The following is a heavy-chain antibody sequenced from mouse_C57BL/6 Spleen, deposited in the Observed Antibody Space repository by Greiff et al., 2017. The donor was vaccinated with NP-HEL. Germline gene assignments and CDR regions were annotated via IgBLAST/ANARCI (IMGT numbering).Heavy chain of an antibody. J-gene: IGHJ1*03. CDR2: IYPGSGST. Sequence: VKLQQPGAELVKPGASVKMSCKASGYTFTSYWITWVKQRPGQGLEWIGDIYPGSGSTNYNEKFKSKATLTVDTSSSTAYMQLSSLTSEDSAVYYCARGEYWYFDVWGTGTTVTVSS. CDR3: ARGEYWYFDV. V-gene: IGHV1-55*01. CDR1: GYTFTSYW.